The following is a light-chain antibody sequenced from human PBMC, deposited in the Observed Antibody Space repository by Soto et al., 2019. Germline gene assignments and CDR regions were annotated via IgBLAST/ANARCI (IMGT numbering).Light chain of an antibody. V-gene: IGKV1-12*01. CDR3: QQANSPPLT. J-gene: IGKJ4*01. CDR2: AAS. CDR1: ERINTY. Sequence: DIQMTQSPSSVSASVGDRVTITCRASERINTYLAWYQQQPGKAPKLLIYAASSLQSGVPSRFSGSGSGTEFTLTISNPQPEDFATYYCQQANSPPLTFGGGTKVDTK.